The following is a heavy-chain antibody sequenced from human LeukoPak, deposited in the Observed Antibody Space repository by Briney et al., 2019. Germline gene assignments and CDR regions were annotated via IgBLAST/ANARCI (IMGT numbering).Heavy chain of an antibody. CDR3: AKDLPIAVAGMDY. CDR2: ISYDGSNK. D-gene: IGHD6-19*01. Sequence: GGSLRLSCAASGFTFNNYGMHWVRQAPGKGLEWVAVISYDGSNKYYADSVKGRFTISRDNSKNTLYLQMNSLRAEDTAVYYCAKDLPIAVAGMDYWGQGTLVTVSS. CDR1: GFTFNNYG. V-gene: IGHV3-30*18. J-gene: IGHJ4*02.